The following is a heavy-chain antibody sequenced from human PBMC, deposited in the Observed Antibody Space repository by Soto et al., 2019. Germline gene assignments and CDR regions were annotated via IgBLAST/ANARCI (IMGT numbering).Heavy chain of an antibody. CDR1: GFTFSSYG. V-gene: IGHV3-33*08. D-gene: IGHD2-2*01. CDR3: AIDLIVVVPAGSMDV. CDR2: IWYDGSNK. Sequence: GSLRLSCAASGFTFSSYGMHWVRQAPGKGLEWVAVIWYDGSNKYYADSVKGRFTISRDNSKNTLYLQMNSLRAVDTAVYYCAIDLIVVVPAGSMDVWGKGTTVTVSS. J-gene: IGHJ6*04.